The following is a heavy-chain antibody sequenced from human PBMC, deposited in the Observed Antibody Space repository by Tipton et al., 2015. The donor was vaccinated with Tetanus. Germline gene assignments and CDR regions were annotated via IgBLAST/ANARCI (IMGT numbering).Heavy chain of an antibody. CDR2: INRDGSEK. CDR1: GFTSESHY. J-gene: IGHJ6*02. CDR3: ARYLFAYGMDV. V-gene: IGHV3-7*03. Sequence: SLRLSCAASGFTSESHYMHWVRQTPGKGLVWVAHINRDGSEKACADAVQGRFSISRDSAKNSLSLQMNSLRAEDTAVYYCARYLFAYGMDVWGQGTTVTVSS.